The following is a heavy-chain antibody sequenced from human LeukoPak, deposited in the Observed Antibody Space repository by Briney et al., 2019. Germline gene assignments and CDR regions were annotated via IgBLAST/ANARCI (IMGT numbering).Heavy chain of an antibody. J-gene: IGHJ3*02. CDR2: IIPIFGIA. Sequence: ASVKVSCKASGYTFTSYGISWVRQAPGQGLEWMGRIIPIFGIANYAQKFQGRVTITADKSTSTAYMELSSLRSEDTAVYYCASDPFCGGDCYSSAFDIWGQGTMVTVSS. V-gene: IGHV1-69*04. D-gene: IGHD2-21*02. CDR1: GYTFTSYG. CDR3: ASDPFCGGDCYSSAFDI.